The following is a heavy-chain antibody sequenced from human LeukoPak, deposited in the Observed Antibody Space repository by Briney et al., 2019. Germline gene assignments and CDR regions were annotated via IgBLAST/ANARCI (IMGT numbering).Heavy chain of an antibody. Sequence: SVTVSCKASGYTFTGYYIHWVRQAPGQGLEWMGWINPNSGDTNYAQNLQGRVTITRDTSTSTAYMELNSLSSDDTAVYYCESGYCNNSVCYACGIWGKETRVTVS. V-gene: IGHV1-2*02. CDR1: GYTFTGYY. CDR3: ESGYCNNSVCYACGI. CDR2: INPNSGDT. J-gene: IGHJ3*02. D-gene: IGHD2-8*01.